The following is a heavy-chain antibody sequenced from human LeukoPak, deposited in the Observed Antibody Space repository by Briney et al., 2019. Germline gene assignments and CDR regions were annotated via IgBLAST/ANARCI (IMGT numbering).Heavy chain of an antibody. D-gene: IGHD2-2*01. CDR1: GYTFTSYG. CDR2: MNPNSGNT. CDR3: ARVIVVVPAAKIWFDP. Sequence: GASVKVSCKASGYTFTSYGINWVRQATGQGLEWMGWMNPNSGNTGYAQKFQGRVTTTRNTSISTAYMELSSLRSEDTAVYYCARVIVVVPAAKIWFDPWGQGTLVTVSS. V-gene: IGHV1-8*02. J-gene: IGHJ5*02.